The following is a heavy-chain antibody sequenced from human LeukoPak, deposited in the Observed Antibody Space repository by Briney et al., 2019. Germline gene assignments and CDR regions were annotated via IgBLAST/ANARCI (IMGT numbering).Heavy chain of an antibody. CDR2: IYTSGST. J-gene: IGHJ6*03. V-gene: IGHV4-61*02. CDR1: DGSISSGSYY. Sequence: SQTLSLTCTVSDGSISSGSYYWSWIRQPAGKGLEWIGRIYTSGSTNYNPSLKSRVTISVDTSKNQFSLKLSSVTAADTAVYYCARDAGLAARRFYMDVWGKGTTVTVSS. CDR3: ARDAGLAARRFYMDV. D-gene: IGHD6-6*01.